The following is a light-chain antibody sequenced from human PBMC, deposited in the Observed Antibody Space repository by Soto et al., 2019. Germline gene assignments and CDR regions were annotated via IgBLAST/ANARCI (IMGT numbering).Light chain of an antibody. V-gene: IGKV1-5*03. CDR2: EAS. CDR1: QTIRSW. J-gene: IGKJ1*01. Sequence: DIRLTQSPSTLSASVGDRVTITCRASQTIRSWLAWYQQKPGRAPKVLIYEASTLKGGVPSRFSGSGSGTEFTITISSLQPDDFASYYRQRYNSYSEAFGQGTKVDNK. CDR3: QRYNSYSEA.